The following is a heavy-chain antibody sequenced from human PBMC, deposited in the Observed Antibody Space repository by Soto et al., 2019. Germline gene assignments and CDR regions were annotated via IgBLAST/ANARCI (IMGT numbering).Heavy chain of an antibody. CDR3: ARTSNWNYLGYFDY. V-gene: IGHV3-53*01. J-gene: IGHJ4*02. D-gene: IGHD1-7*01. CDR2: IYSGGST. Sequence: HPGGSLRLSCAASGFTVSSNYMSWVRQAPGKGLEWVSVIYSGGSTYYADSVKGRFTISRDNSKNTLYLQMNSLRAEDTAVYYCARTSNWNYLGYFDYWGQGTLVTVSS. CDR1: GFTVSSNY.